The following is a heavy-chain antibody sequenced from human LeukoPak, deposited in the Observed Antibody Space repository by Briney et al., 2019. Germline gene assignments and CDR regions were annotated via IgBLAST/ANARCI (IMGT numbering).Heavy chain of an antibody. CDR1: GGSFSGYY. Sequence: PSETLSLTCAVYGGSFSGYYWSWIRQPPGKGLEWIGEINHSGSTNYNPSLKSRVTISVDTSKNQFSLKLSSVTAADTAVYYCARGPYYDFWSEPASLLGYYYYMDVWGKGTTVTVSS. J-gene: IGHJ6*03. D-gene: IGHD3-3*01. CDR3: ARGPYYDFWSEPASLLGYYYYMDV. V-gene: IGHV4-34*01. CDR2: INHSGST.